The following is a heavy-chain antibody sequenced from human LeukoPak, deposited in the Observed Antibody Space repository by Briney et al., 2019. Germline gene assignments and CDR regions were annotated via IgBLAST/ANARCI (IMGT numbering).Heavy chain of an antibody. J-gene: IGHJ4*02. D-gene: IGHD3-22*01. V-gene: IGHV3-23*01. CDR1: GFTFSSYA. CDR2: ISGSGGST. CDR3: AKDFYYDSSGYGYFDY. Sequence: PGGSLILSCAASGFTFSSYAMSWVRQAPGKGLEWVSAISGSGGSTYYADSVKGRFTISRDNSKNTLYLQMNSLRAEDTAVYYCAKDFYYDSSGYGYFDYWGQGTLVTVSS.